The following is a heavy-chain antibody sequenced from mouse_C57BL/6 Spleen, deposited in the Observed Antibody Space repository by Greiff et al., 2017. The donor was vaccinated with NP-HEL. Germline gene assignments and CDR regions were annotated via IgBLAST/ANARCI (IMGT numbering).Heavy chain of an antibody. D-gene: IGHD2-3*01. CDR1: GFTFTDYY. Sequence: EVKLMESGGGLVQPGGSLSLSCAASGFTFTDYYMSWVRQPPGKALEWLGFIRNKANGYTTEYSASVKGRFTISRDNSQSILYLQMNALRAEDSATDYCARSSDGYFDYWGQGTTLTVSS. CDR2: IRNKANGYTT. CDR3: ARSSDGYFDY. V-gene: IGHV7-3*01. J-gene: IGHJ2*01.